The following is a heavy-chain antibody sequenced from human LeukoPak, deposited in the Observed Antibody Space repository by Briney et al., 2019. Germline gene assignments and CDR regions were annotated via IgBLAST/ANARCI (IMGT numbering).Heavy chain of an antibody. D-gene: IGHD2-2*01. CDR3: ARVGIVVVPAAIPHFDY. CDR1: GGSISSYY. CDR2: IYYSGST. J-gene: IGHJ4*02. Sequence: PSETLSLTCTVSGGSISSYYWSWIRQPPGKGLEWIGYIYYSGSTNYNPSLKSRVTISVDTSNNQFSLKLSSVTAADTAVYYCARVGIVVVPAAIPHFDYSGQGTPVTVSS. V-gene: IGHV4-59*01.